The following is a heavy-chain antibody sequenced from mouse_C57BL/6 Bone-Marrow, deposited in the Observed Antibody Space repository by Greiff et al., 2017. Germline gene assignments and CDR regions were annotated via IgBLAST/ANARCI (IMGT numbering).Heavy chain of an antibody. V-gene: IGHV1-19*01. CDR2: INPYNGGT. J-gene: IGHJ4*01. CDR1: GYTFTDYY. CDR3: ARGHYYAMDY. Sequence: VPLQQSGPVLVKPGASVKLSCTASGYTFTDYYMNWVKQSHVKSLEWIGVINPYNGGTSYNQKFKGKATLTVDKASSTAYMELNSLTAEDSAVYYCARGHYYAMDYWGQGTSVTVSS.